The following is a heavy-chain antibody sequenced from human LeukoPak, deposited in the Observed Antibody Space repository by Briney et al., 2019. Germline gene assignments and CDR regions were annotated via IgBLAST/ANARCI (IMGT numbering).Heavy chain of an antibody. CDR1: GFTFSSYA. Sequence: PGGSLRLSCAASGFTFSSYAMHWVRQAPGKGLEWVAVISYDGSNKYYADSVKGRFTISRDNSKNTLYLQMNSLRAEDTAMYYCARDDDGSGVYWFDPWGQGTLVTVSS. D-gene: IGHD3-10*01. J-gene: IGHJ5*02. V-gene: IGHV3-30*04. CDR2: ISYDGSNK. CDR3: ARDDDGSGVYWFDP.